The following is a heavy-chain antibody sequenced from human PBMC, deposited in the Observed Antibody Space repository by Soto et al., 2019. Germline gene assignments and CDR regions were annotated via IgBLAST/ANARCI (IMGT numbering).Heavy chain of an antibody. CDR1: GYTFTSYY. CDR2: INPSGGST. J-gene: IGHJ4*02. CDR3: ARAAAASIFDS. Sequence: QVQLVQSGAEVKKPGASVKVSCKASGYTFTSYYMHWVRQAPGQGLEWMGIINPSGGSTSYAQEFQSXGTMTRDTSTSTVYMELSSLRSEDTAVYYCARAAAASIFDSWGQGTLVTVSS. D-gene: IGHD6-13*01. V-gene: IGHV1-46*01.